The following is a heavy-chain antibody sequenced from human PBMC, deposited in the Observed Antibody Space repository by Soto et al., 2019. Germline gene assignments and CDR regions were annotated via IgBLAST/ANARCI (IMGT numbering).Heavy chain of an antibody. V-gene: IGHV1-2*02. CDR3: ARDRGRGYSYGFVKYYFDY. D-gene: IGHD5-18*01. CDR2: INPNSGGT. Sequence: PRASVKVSCKASGYTFTGYYMHWVRQAPGQGLEWMGWINPNSGGTNYAQKFQGRVTMTRDTSISTAYMELSRLRSDDTAVYYCARDRGRGYSYGFVKYYFDYWGQGTLVTVSS. CDR1: GYTFTGYY. J-gene: IGHJ4*02.